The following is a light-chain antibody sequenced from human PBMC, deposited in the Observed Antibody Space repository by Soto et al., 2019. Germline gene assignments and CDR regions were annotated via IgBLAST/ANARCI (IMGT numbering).Light chain of an antibody. CDR1: SGRVASNH. Sequence: NFMLTQPHSVSESPGKTVTISCTRSSGRVASNHVQWYQQRPGSAPTTLIYENNQRPSGVPDRFSGSVDSSSNSASLTISGLKTEDEADYYCQSYDSNNVVFGGGTKLTVL. CDR3: QSYDSNNVV. J-gene: IGLJ3*02. V-gene: IGLV6-57*04. CDR2: ENN.